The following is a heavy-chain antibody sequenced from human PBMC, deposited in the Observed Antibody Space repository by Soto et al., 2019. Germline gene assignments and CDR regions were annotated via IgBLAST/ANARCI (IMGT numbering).Heavy chain of an antibody. CDR3: AGDGDDGELHCQH. CDR2: IIPIFGTA. CDR1: GGTFSSYA. J-gene: IGHJ1*01. Sequence: QVQLVQSGAEVKKPGSSVKVSCKASGGTFSSYAISWVRQAPVQALEWMGGIIPIFGTANYAQKFQGRVTITADKSTSTADMELSGLRCEDTAVCYCAGDGDDGELHCQHGGQGPLVTVSS. V-gene: IGHV1-69*06. D-gene: IGHD4-17*01.